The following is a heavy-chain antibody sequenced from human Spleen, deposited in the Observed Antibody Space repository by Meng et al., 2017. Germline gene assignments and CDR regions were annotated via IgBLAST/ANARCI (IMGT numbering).Heavy chain of an antibody. D-gene: IGHD6-19*01. CDR3: VRSSGWVRTGFDP. CDR2: IGHSGIT. CDR1: GGSISTSGYY. V-gene: IGHV4-39*01. J-gene: IGHJ5*02. Sequence: QPQLQESGPGLVKPSEALSLTCSVAGGSISTSGYYWGWIRRPPGKGVEWIGSIGHSGITYYTPSLKSRVTVSIDTSKSQFSLKLTSVTAADTAVYYCVRSSGWVRTGFDPWGQGTLVTVSS.